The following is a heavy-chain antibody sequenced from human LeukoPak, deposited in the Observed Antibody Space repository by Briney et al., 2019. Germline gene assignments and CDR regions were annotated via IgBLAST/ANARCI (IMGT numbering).Heavy chain of an antibody. D-gene: IGHD3-3*01. V-gene: IGHV1-18*01. CDR1: GYTFTSYG. J-gene: IGHJ5*02. Sequence: ASVKVSRKASGYTFTSYGISWVRQAPGQGLEWMGWISAYNGNTNYAQKLQGRVTMTTDTSTSTAYMELRSLRSDDTAVYYCARGPLPWYDFWSGYYTNWFDPWGQGTLVTVSS. CDR2: ISAYNGNT. CDR3: ARGPLPWYDFWSGYYTNWFDP.